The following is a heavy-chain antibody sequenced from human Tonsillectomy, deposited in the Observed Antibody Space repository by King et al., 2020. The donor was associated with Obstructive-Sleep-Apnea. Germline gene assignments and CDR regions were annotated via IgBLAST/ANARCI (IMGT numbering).Heavy chain of an antibody. CDR1: GSSIGSGGFY. D-gene: IGHD3-10*02. CDR2: IYNGETS. J-gene: IGHJ4*02. V-gene: IGHV4-31*03. Sequence: VQLQESGPGLVTPSQTLSLTCTVSGSSIGSGGFYWSWIRQLPGRDLEWIGYIYNGETSFYNPSLESRVTISADTSKAPFSLKLTSVTAAETAVYYCARDHDRERGIFDYWGQGTLVTVSS. CDR3: ARDHDRERGIFDY.